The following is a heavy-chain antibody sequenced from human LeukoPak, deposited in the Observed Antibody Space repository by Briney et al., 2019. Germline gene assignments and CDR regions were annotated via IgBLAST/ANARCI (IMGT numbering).Heavy chain of an antibody. CDR1: GFTFSSHC. CDR2: IKEDGSEK. CDR3: VRDLVWDTGRVDY. Sequence: GGSLRLSCAASGFTFSSHCMSWVRQAPRKGLEWLANIKEDGSEKYYVDSVKGRFTISRDNAKNSLFLQMNSLRDEDTATYYCVRDLVWDTGRVDYWGQGTLVTVSS. D-gene: IGHD3/OR15-3a*01. J-gene: IGHJ4*02. V-gene: IGHV3-7*01.